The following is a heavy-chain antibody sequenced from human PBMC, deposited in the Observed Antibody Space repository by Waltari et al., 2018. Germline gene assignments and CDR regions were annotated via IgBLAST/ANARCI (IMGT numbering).Heavy chain of an antibody. J-gene: IGHJ6*01. D-gene: IGHD3-22*01. CDR1: DSPFRSSA. CDR3: ARDYCDRTYCHGMDV. V-gene: IGHV3-30*04. CDR2: ISYNERNI. Sequence: QVQLVESGGGVVQPGRSLSPSCAALDSPFRSSALPWVRQAPGKGLEWVAVISYNERNIYYVDSVKGRFTISRDNSKKMLYLQMNSLRAEDTAVYYCARDYCDRTYCHGMDVWGQGTTVTVSS.